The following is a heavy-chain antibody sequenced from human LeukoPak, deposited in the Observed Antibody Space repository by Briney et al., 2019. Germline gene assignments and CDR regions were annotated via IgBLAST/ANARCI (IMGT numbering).Heavy chain of an antibody. CDR1: GGSISSGDYY. CDR2: VYYSGST. V-gene: IGHV4-30-4*01. CDR3: ARAASGRGGRDAFDI. Sequence: PSETLSLTCTVSGGSISSGDYYWSWIRQPPGNGLEWIGYVYYSGSTYYNPSLKSRVTISVDTSKNQFSLKLSSVTAADTAVYYCARAASGRGGRDAFDIWGQGTMVTVSS. J-gene: IGHJ3*02. D-gene: IGHD1-26*01.